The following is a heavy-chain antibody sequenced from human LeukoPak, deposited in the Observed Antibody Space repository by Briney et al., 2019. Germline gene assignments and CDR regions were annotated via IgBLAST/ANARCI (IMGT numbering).Heavy chain of an antibody. J-gene: IGHJ1*01. CDR2: IYYSGST. D-gene: IGHD2-2*01. Sequence: SETLSLTCTVSGGSISSYYWSWIRQPPGKGLEWIGYIYYSGSTNYNPSLKSRVTISIDTSKNQFSLKLSSVTAADTAVYYCATSIVVVPTAMVYFQHWGQGTLVTVSS. CDR3: ATSIVVVPTAMVYFQH. CDR1: GGSISSYY. V-gene: IGHV4-59*01.